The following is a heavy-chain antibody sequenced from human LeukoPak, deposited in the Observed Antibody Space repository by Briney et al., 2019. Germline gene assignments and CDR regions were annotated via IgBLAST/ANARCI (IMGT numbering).Heavy chain of an antibody. J-gene: IGHJ4*02. CDR1: GYKFTNYW. V-gene: IGHV5-51*01. Sequence: GESLKISCQASGYKFTNYWIGWVRQMPGKGLEWMGIIYPGDSDTRYSPSFQGQVTISADKSISTAYLQWSSLKASDTAMYYCARLPYYDILTGYYSPDYWGQGTLVTVSS. CDR3: ARLPYYDILTGYYSPDY. CDR2: IYPGDSDT. D-gene: IGHD3-9*01.